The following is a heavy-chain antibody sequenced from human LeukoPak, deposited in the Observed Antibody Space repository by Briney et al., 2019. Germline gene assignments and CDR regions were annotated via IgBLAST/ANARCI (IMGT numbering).Heavy chain of an antibody. CDR2: IYYSGST. Sequence: SETLSLTCTVSGYSISSGYYWGWIRQPPGKGLEWIGYIYYSGSTYYNPSLKSRVTISVDTSKNQFSLKLSSVTAADTAVYYCARVNTAGGRAFDYWGQGTLVTVSS. CDR3: ARVNTAGGRAFDY. CDR1: GYSISSGYY. V-gene: IGHV4-38-2*02. J-gene: IGHJ4*02. D-gene: IGHD3-10*01.